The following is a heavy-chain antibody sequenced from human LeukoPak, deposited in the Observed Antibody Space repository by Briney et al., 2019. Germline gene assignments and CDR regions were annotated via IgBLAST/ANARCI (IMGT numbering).Heavy chain of an antibody. Sequence: GGSLRLSCAASGFTFSDYYMSWIRQAPGKGLEWVSYVSSGSTIYYADSVKGRFTISRDNAKNSLYLQMNSLRAEDTAVYYCARDLHPYSSGWYDYWGQGTLVTVSS. CDR1: GFTFSDYY. J-gene: IGHJ4*02. CDR3: ARDLHPYSSGWYDY. CDR2: VSSGSTI. D-gene: IGHD6-19*01. V-gene: IGHV3-11*04.